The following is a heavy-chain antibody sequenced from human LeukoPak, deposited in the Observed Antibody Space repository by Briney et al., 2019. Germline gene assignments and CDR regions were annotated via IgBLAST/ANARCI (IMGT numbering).Heavy chain of an antibody. V-gene: IGHV3-48*02. D-gene: IGHD3-10*01. J-gene: IGHJ4*02. CDR1: GFTFSDSG. CDR2: ISSGGGTR. Sequence: GGSLRLSCAASGFTFSDSGMNWVRQAPGKGLEWISYISSGGGTRYYADSVKGRFTISRDNAENSLYLQMNSLREDDTAVYYCATEGRSYSPGYWGQGTLVTVSS. CDR3: ATEGRSYSPGY.